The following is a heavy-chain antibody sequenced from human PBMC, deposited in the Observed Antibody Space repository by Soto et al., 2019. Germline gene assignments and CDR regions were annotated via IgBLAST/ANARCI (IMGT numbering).Heavy chain of an antibody. CDR1: GGSISNFH. CDR3: ALGGYNYGRPFDF. V-gene: IGHV4-59*01. D-gene: IGHD5-18*01. J-gene: IGHJ4*02. Sequence: PSETLSLTCNVSGGSISNFHLSWIRQPPGKGLEWIGYIYYSGNYYNPSLTSRVSVSLDKSKNQFSLHLKSVTAADTALYFCALGGYNYGRPFDFWGQGTRVTVSS. CDR2: IYYSGN.